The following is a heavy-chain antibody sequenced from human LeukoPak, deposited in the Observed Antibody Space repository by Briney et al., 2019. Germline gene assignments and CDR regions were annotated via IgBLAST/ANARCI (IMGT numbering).Heavy chain of an antibody. CDR3: ARASMAARPNAFDI. J-gene: IGHJ3*02. Sequence: PSETLSLTCTVSGGSVSSGSYYWSWIRQPPGKGLEWIGYIYYSGSTNYNPSLKSRVTISVDTSKNQFSLKLSSVTAADTAEYYCARASMAARPNAFDIWGQGTMVTVSS. CDR2: IYYSGST. CDR1: GGSVSSGSYY. V-gene: IGHV4-61*01. D-gene: IGHD6-6*01.